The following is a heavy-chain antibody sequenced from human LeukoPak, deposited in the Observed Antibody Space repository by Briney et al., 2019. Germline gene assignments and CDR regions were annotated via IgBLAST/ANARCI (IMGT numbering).Heavy chain of an antibody. D-gene: IGHD3-22*01. CDR1: GFTFSSYA. CDR2: IRSSGGST. J-gene: IGHJ4*02. Sequence: GGSLRLSCAASGFTFSSYAMSWVRQAPGKGLEWVSVIRSSGGSTYYADSVKGRFTISRDNSKNTLYLQMNSLRAEDTAIYYCAKGNSSGYYSPIDYWGQGTLVTVSS. V-gene: IGHV3-23*01. CDR3: AKGNSSGYYSPIDY.